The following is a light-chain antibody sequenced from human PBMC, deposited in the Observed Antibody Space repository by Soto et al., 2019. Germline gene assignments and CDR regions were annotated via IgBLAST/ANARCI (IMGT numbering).Light chain of an antibody. V-gene: IGLV2-14*01. CDR1: SSDVGGYNY. J-gene: IGLJ1*01. CDR3: SSYTSSSTPYV. Sequence: QSALTQPASVSGSPGQSITISCTGTSSDVGGYNYVSWYQQHPGKAPKLMIYEVSNRPSGVSNRFSGSKSGNTASLTISGLQDEDEADYYCSSYTSSSTPYVFGTGTTVTVL. CDR2: EVS.